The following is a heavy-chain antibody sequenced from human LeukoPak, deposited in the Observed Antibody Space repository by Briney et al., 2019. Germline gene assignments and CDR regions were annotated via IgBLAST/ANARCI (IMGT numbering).Heavy chain of an antibody. V-gene: IGHV1-46*01. D-gene: IGHD5-24*01. J-gene: IGHJ6*03. Sequence: ASVKVSCKASGYTFTSYYMHWVRQAPGQGLEWMGIINPSGGSTSYAQKFQGRVTMTRDMSTSTVYMELSSLRSEDTAVYYCARDRVGDGPNYYYYYMDVWGKGTTVTVSS. CDR2: INPSGGST. CDR1: GYTFTSYY. CDR3: ARDRVGDGPNYYYYYMDV.